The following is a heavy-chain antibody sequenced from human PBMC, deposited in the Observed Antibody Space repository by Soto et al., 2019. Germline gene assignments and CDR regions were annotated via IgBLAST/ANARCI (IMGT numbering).Heavy chain of an antibody. CDR3: ARRGIAVAGTILMNYYGMDV. CDR2: IDPSDSYT. D-gene: IGHD6-19*01. Sequence: PGESLKISCKGSGYSFTSYWISWVRQMPGKGLEWMGRIDPSDSYTNYSPSFQGHVTISADKSISTAYLQWSSLKASDTAMYYCARRGIAVAGTILMNYYGMDVWGQGTTVTVSS. J-gene: IGHJ6*02. CDR1: GYSFTSYW. V-gene: IGHV5-10-1*01.